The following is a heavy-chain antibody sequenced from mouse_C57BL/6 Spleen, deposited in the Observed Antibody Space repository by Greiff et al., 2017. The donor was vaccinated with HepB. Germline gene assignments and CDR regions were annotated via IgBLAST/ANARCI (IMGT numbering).Heavy chain of an antibody. V-gene: IGHV3-6*01. CDR1: GYSITSGYY. CDR3: AGEDDGYYAWFAY. J-gene: IGHJ3*01. D-gene: IGHD2-3*01. Sequence: EVKLQESGPGLVKPSQSLSLTCSVTGYSITSGYYWNWIRQYPRNKLEWMGDISYDGSNNYNPSLKNRISITRDTSKNQFFLKLNSVTTEDTATYYCAGEDDGYYAWFAYWGQGTLVTVSA. CDR2: ISYDGSN.